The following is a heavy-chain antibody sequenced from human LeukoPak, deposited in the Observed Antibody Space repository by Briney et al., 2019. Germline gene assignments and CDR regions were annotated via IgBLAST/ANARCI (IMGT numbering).Heavy chain of an antibody. CDR2: IVVGSGNT. J-gene: IGHJ4*02. V-gene: IGHV1-58*02. Sequence: SVKVSCKASGFTFTSSAMQWVRQARGQRLEWIGWIVVGSGNTNYAQKFQERVTMTRDMSTSTVYMELSSLRSEDTAVYYCAREKVVNYYDSSGYYYDGHPSYYFDYWGQGTLVTVSS. CDR3: AREKVVNYYDSSGYYYDGHPSYYFDY. CDR1: GFTFTSSA. D-gene: IGHD3-22*01.